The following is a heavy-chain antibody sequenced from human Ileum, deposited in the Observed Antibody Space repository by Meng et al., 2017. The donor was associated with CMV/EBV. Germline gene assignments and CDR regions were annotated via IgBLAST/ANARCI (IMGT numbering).Heavy chain of an antibody. CDR3: AREVDVDGAVPQKGGYYYDY. CDR1: GGSMSGYD. D-gene: IGHD3-3*01. J-gene: IGHJ4*02. V-gene: IGHV4-4*07. CDR2: IYVSVST. Sequence: QGPLQAWGPGLVKPSETLSLTCSVSGGSMSGYDWGWIRKPAGKGLEGIGRIYVSVSTDYNPSLKSRATMSVDTSKKQFSLRLTSVTAADTAVYFCAREVDVDGAVPQKGGYYYDYWGQGILVTVSS.